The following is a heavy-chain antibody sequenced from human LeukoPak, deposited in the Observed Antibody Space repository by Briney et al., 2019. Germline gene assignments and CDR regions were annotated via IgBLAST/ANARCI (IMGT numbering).Heavy chain of an antibody. J-gene: IGHJ4*02. CDR3: AKDHGDYVWGSYRSGYYFDY. V-gene: IGHV3-33*06. Sequence: PGRSLRLSCAASGFTFSSYGMHWVRQAPGKRLEWVAVMWYDGSNKYYADSVKGRFTISRDNSKNTLYLQMNSLRAEDTAVYYCAKDHGDYVWGSYRSGYYFDYWGQGTLVTVSS. D-gene: IGHD3-16*02. CDR2: MWYDGSNK. CDR1: GFTFSSYG.